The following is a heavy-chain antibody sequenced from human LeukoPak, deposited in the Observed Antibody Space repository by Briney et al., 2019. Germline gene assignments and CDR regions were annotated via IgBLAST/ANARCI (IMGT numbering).Heavy chain of an antibody. V-gene: IGHV3-49*04. D-gene: IGHD1-1*01. J-gene: IGHJ4*02. CDR3: TRAGYNWNDDFDY. CDR2: IRSKAYGGTT. CDR1: GFTFGGYA. Sequence: GGSLRLSCTASGFTFGGYAMSWVRQAPGKGLEWVGFIRSKAYGGTTEYAASVKGRFTISRDDSKSIAYLQMNSLKTEDTAVYYCTRAGYNWNDDFDYWGQGTLVTVSS.